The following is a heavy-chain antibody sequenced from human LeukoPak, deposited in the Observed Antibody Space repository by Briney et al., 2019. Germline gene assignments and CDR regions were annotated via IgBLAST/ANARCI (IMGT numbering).Heavy chain of an antibody. CDR2: TYYSGST. J-gene: IGHJ3*02. V-gene: IGHV4-39*07. Sequence: SETLSLTCTVSGGSNSSNTYYWGWIRQPPGKGLEWIGSTYYSGSTYYNPSLKSRVTISVDTSKNQFSLKLSSVTAADTAVYYCARHPVVTPSRAFDIWGQGTMVTVSS. D-gene: IGHD4-23*01. CDR3: ARHPVVTPSRAFDI. CDR1: GGSNSSNTYY.